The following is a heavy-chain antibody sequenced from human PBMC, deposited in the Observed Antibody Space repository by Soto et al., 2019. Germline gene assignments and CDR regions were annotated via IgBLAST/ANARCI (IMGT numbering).Heavy chain of an antibody. V-gene: IGHV1-18*01. CDR1: DYTFTSYA. J-gene: IGHJ1*01. CDR3: ARAATVESLEYFQH. CDR2: ISAYNGNT. D-gene: IGHD4-4*01. Sequence: QVQLVQSGAEVKKPGASVKVSCKASDYTFTSYAISWVRQAPGQGLEWMGCISAYNGNTNYAQKLQGRVTMTTDTTTSTAYMELRSLRSDDTAVYYCARAATVESLEYFQHWGQGTLVTVSS.